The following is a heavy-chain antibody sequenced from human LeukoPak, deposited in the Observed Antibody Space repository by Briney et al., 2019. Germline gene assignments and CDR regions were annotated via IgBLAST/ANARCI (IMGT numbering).Heavy chain of an antibody. V-gene: IGHV3-48*03. Sequence: GGSLRLSCAASGFTFSSYEMNRVRQAPGEGLEWLSYISSTGTNIYYADSVKGRFTISRDNAKNSLYLQMNSLGAEDTALYYCARDPPYSGHYFDYWGQGTLVTVAS. CDR2: ISSTGTNI. CDR1: GFTFSSYE. D-gene: IGHD1-26*01. CDR3: ARDPPYSGHYFDY. J-gene: IGHJ4*02.